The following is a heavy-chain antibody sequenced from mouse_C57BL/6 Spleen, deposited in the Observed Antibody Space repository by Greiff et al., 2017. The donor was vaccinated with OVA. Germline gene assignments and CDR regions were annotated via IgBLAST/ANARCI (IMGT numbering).Heavy chain of an antibody. Sequence: EVQLKESGPGLVKPSQSLSLTCSVTGYSITSCYYWNWIRQFTGNKLEWMGYISYDGSNNYNPAIKNRISITRDTSKNQFFLKLNSVTTEETATYYCERAYLYFDYWGQGTTLTVSS. CDR2: ISYDGSN. D-gene: IGHD6-5*01. J-gene: IGHJ2*01. V-gene: IGHV3-6*01. CDR1: GYSITSCYY. CDR3: ERAYLYFDY.